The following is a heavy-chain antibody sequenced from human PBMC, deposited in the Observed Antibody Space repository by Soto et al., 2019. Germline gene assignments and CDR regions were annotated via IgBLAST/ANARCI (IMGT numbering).Heavy chain of an antibody. CDR1: GFTFDDYA. Sequence: GGSLRLSCAASGFTFDDYAMHWVRQAPGKGLEWVSGISWNSGSIGYANSMKGRFTISRDNAKNSLYLQMNSLRTEDKALYYCETGGTETTGGIHYWGQGTLVTVSS. D-gene: IGHD4-17*01. CDR2: ISWNSGSI. V-gene: IGHV3-9*01. CDR3: ETGGTETTGGIHY. J-gene: IGHJ4*02.